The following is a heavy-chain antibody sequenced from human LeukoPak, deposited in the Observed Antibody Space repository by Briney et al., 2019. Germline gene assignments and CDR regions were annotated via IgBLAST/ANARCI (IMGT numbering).Heavy chain of an antibody. V-gene: IGHV4-34*01. CDR2: INHSGST. Sequence: SETLSLTCAVYGGSFSGYYWSWIRQPPGKGLEWIGEINHSGSTNYNPSLKSRVTMSVDTSKNQFSLKLSSVTAADTAVYYCARGGHDSSAEPPFDYWGQGTLVTVSS. CDR1: GGSFSGYY. D-gene: IGHD3-22*01. CDR3: ARGGHDSSAEPPFDY. J-gene: IGHJ4*02.